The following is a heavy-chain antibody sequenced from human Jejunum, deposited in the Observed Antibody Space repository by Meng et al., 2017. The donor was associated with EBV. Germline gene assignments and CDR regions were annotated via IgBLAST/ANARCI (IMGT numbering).Heavy chain of an antibody. J-gene: IGHJ4*01. CDR1: GLSISSSSYY. V-gene: IGHV4-39*01. D-gene: IGHD2-8*01. CDR3: AKHRGEMLIRPFDY. CDR2: IYNSETT. Sequence: LQEPCPGLGKPSGTLFLTCPVSGLSISSSSYYWGWVRQTQVKGLEWIGSIYNSETTHYNPSLESRVTISVATAKNHFSLRLSSVPAADTAVYYCAKHRGEMLIRPFDYWGHGTLVTVSS.